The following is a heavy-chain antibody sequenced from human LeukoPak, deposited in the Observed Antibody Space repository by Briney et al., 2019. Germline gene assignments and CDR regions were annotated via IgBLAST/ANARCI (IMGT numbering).Heavy chain of an antibody. CDR3: ARHVAHTSKIDF. CDR1: GDSITYYH. D-gene: IGHD2-21*01. V-gene: IGHV4-4*09. CDR2: IYPVGTT. J-gene: IGHJ4*02. Sequence: SETLSLTCTVSGDSITYYHWTWIRQPPGKALEWIGDIYPVGTTRYPPSLRSRTTISVDTPKNQFSLMLGSVTAADTALYYCARHVAHTSKIDFWGLGTLVTVSS.